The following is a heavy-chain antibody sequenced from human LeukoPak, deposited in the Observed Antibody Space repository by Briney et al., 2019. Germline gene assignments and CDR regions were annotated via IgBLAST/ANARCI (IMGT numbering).Heavy chain of an antibody. CDR3: ARDHAAAAGSYYYYYGMDV. V-gene: IGHV4-59*01. CDR2: IYYSGST. J-gene: IGHJ6*02. CDR1: GGSIGSYY. Sequence: SETLSLTCTVSGGSIGSYYWSWIRQPPGKGLEWIGYIYYSGSTNYNPSLKNRVTISVDTSKNQFSLKLSSVTAADTAVYYCARDHAAAAGSYYYYYGMDVWGQGTTVTVSS. D-gene: IGHD6-13*01.